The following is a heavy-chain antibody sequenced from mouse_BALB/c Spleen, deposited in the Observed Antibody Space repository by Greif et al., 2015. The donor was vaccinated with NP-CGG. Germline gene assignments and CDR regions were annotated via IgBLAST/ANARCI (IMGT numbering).Heavy chain of an antibody. CDR2: ISSGGST. CDR1: GFTFSSYA. Sequence: EVQGVESGGGLVKPGGSLKLSCAASGFTFSSYAMSWVRQTPEKRLAWVASISSGGSTYYPDSVKGRFTISRDNARNILYLQMSNLSSADTAMYYCAKIDYYGISPYWGQGTPLTVAS. D-gene: IGHD1-1*01. J-gene: IGHJ2*01. CDR3: AKIDYYGISPY. V-gene: IGHV5-6-5*01.